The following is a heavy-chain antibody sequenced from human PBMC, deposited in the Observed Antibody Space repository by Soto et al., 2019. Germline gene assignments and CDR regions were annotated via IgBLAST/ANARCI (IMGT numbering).Heavy chain of an antibody. J-gene: IGHJ5*02. CDR1: GGSFSGYY. D-gene: IGHD3-3*01. CDR3: ARVCCFWSGYRWFDP. V-gene: IGHV4-34*01. CDR2: INHSGST. Sequence: SETLSLTCAVYGGSFSGYYWSWIRQPPGKGLEWIGEINHSGSTNYNPSLKSRVTISVDTSKNQSSLKLSSVTAADTAVYYCARVCCFWSGYRWFDPWGQGTLVTVSS.